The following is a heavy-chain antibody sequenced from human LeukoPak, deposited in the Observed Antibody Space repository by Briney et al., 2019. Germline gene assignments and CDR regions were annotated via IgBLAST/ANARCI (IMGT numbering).Heavy chain of an antibody. D-gene: IGHD7-27*01. J-gene: IGHJ4*02. V-gene: IGHV3-30-3*01. CDR1: GFTFSSYA. CDR3: ARDGGYLTGGPSPTFDY. Sequence: QAGGSLRLSWAASGFTFSSYAMHRVRQAPGKGLEWVAVISYDGSNKYYADSVKGRFTISRDNSKNTLYLQMNSLRAEDTAVYYCARDGGYLTGGPSPTFDYWGQGTLVTVSS. CDR2: ISYDGSNK.